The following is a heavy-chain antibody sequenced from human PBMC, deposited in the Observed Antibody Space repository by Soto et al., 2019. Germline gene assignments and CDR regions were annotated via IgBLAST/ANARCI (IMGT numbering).Heavy chain of an antibody. CDR1: GGSISSGGYS. D-gene: IGHD3-10*01. CDR2: IYHSGST. J-gene: IGHJ5*02. Sequence: QLQLQESGSGLVKPSQTLSLTCAVSGGSISSGGYSWSWIRQPPGKGLEWIGYIYHSGSTYYNPSLKSRVTISVDRSKNQFSLKLSSVSAADMAVYYCARARRGVIHRGHNWFDPWGQGTLVTVSS. V-gene: IGHV4-30-2*01. CDR3: ARARRGVIHRGHNWFDP.